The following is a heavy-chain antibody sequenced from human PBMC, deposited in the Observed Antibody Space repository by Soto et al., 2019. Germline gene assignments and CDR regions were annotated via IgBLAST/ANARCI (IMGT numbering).Heavy chain of an antibody. J-gene: IGHJ6*04. CDR2: INAGNGNT. CDR3: ARVAASYGNYYYYGMDV. D-gene: IGHD5-18*01. V-gene: IGHV1-3*01. Sequence: ASVKVYCKASGYTFTSYAMHWVRQAPEQKLEWMGWINAGNGNTKYSQKFQGRVTITRDTSASTAYMELSSLRSEDTAVYYCARVAASYGNYYYYGMDVWGKGTTVTVSS. CDR1: GYTFTSYA.